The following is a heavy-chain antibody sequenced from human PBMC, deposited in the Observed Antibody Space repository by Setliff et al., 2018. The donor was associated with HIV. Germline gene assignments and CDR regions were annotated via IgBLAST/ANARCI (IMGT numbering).Heavy chain of an antibody. CDR3: VASSSWSCRLNY. V-gene: IGHV4-34*01. D-gene: IGHD2-2*01. CDR1: GGSFSGY. CDR2: INHSGNT. J-gene: IGHJ4*02. Sequence: SETLCLTCAVYGGSFSGYWSWIRQSPGKGLEWLGEINHSGNTHYDPSLKSRLTISIDTSKKQFSLKLTPVIAADAAIYYCVASSSWSCRLNYWGQGTLVTVSS.